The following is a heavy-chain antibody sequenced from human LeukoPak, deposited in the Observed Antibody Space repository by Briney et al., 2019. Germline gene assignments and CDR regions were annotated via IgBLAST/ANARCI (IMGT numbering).Heavy chain of an antibody. J-gene: IGHJ6*02. CDR2: ISSSSSYI. V-gene: IGHV3-21*01. D-gene: IGHD3-22*01. Sequence: GGSLRLSCAASGFTFSSYSMNWVRQAPGKGLEWISSISSSSSYIYYADSVKGRFTISRDNAKNSLYLQMNSLRAEDTAVYYCARDGYYYDSSGYYSINGMDVWGQGTTVTVSS. CDR1: GFTFSSYS. CDR3: ARDGYYYDSSGYYSINGMDV.